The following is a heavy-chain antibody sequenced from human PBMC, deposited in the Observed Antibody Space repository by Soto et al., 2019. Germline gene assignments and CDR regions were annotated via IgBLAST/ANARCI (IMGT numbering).Heavy chain of an antibody. CDR1: GFTFSSYA. V-gene: IGHV3-23*01. CDR2: ISGSGGST. J-gene: IGHJ4*02. D-gene: IGHD6-6*01. Sequence: EVQLLESGGGLVQPGGSLRLSCAASGFTFSSYAMSWVRQAPGRGLEWVSAISGSGGSTYYADSVKGRFTISRDNSKNTLYLQINSLRAEDTSVYYCAKDQIPGGGRSSDGYWGQGTLVTVSS. CDR3: AKDQIPGGGRSSDGY.